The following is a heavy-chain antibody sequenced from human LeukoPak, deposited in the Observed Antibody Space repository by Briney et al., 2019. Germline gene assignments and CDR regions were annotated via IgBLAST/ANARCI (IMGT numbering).Heavy chain of an antibody. J-gene: IGHJ3*02. V-gene: IGHV4-34*01. CDR3: ARYIVSYPHDAFDI. D-gene: IGHD1-26*01. CDR2: INHSGST. CDR1: GGSFSGYY. Sequence: PSETLSLTCAVYGGSFSGYYWSWIRQPPGKGLEWIGEINHSGSTNYNPSLKSRVTISVDTSKNQFSQKLSSVTAADTAFYYCARYIVSYPHDAFDIWGQGTMVTVSS.